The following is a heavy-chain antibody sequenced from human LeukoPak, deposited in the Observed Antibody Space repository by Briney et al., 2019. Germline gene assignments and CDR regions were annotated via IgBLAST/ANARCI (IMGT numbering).Heavy chain of an antibody. CDR1: GYTFTSYG. V-gene: IGHV1-18*01. J-gene: IGHJ4*02. Sequence: ASVKVSCKASGYTFTSYGISWVRQAPGQGLEWMGWISAYNGNTNYAQKLQGRVTMTRDMSTSTVYMELSSLRSEDTAVYYCARDGVAGVYYFDYWGQGTLVTVSS. CDR3: ARDGVAGVYYFDY. CDR2: ISAYNGNT. D-gene: IGHD6-19*01.